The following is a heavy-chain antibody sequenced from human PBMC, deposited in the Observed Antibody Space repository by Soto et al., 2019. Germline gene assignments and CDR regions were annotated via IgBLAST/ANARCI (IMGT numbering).Heavy chain of an antibody. CDR1: GGSIIRGGYS. CDR3: APEDSGAFFDF. J-gene: IGHJ4*02. D-gene: IGHD2-15*01. CDR2: IYNGNT. V-gene: IGHV4-30-2*01. Sequence: SETLSLTCAVSGGSIIRGGYSWSWIRQPPGKGLEWIGYIYNGNTHYNPSLESRVTTAMDGYKNQISLSLKYVAAEDPEVYYSAPEDSGAFFDFWGQGTLVTVSS.